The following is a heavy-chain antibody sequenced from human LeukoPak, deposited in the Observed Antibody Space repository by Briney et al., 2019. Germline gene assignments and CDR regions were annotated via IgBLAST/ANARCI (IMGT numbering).Heavy chain of an antibody. J-gene: IGHJ4*02. Sequence: GGSLRLSCAASGFTFSTYVMSWVRQAPGKGLEWVSAISGSGGSTYYADSVKGQFTISRDNSKNTLYLQMNSLGADDTAVYYCAKGNWRYFDYWGQGTLVTVSS. D-gene: IGHD1-1*01. CDR2: ISGSGGST. CDR3: AKGNWRYFDY. CDR1: GFTFSTYV. V-gene: IGHV3-23*01.